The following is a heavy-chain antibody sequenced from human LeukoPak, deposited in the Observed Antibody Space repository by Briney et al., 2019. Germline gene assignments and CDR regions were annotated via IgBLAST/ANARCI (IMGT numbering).Heavy chain of an antibody. J-gene: IGHJ6*03. Sequence: SETLSLTCAVYGGSFSGSYWSWIRQPPGKGLEWIGEINHSGSTNYNPSLKSRVTISVDTSKNQFSLKLSSVTAADTAVYYCARQQGGPGYYGSGSRYYYYYMDVWGKGTTVTVSS. CDR3: ARQQGGPGYYGSGSRYYYYYMDV. CDR1: GGSFSGSY. V-gene: IGHV4-34*01. D-gene: IGHD3-10*01. CDR2: INHSGST.